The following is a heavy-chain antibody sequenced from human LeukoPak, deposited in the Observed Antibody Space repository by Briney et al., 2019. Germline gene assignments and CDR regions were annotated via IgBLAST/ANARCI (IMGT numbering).Heavy chain of an antibody. Sequence: GGSLRLSCAASGFTFSSHWMSWVRQAPGKGLEWVANIKQDGSEEYFVDSVKGRFTISRDNAKNSLYLQMNSLRAEDTPVYYCARDRNLDNWGQGTLVTVSS. D-gene: IGHD1-14*01. CDR1: GFTFSSHW. V-gene: IGHV3-7*01. CDR3: ARDRNLDN. CDR2: IKQDGSEE. J-gene: IGHJ4*02.